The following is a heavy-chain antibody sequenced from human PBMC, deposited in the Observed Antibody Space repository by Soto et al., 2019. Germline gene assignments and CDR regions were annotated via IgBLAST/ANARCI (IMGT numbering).Heavy chain of an antibody. V-gene: IGHV3-23*01. CDR3: AKGGEWLVLKTRIFDY. J-gene: IGHJ4*02. CDR2: ISGSGGST. D-gene: IGHD6-19*01. Sequence: EVQLLESGGGLVQPGGSLRLSCAASGFTFSSYAMSWVRQAPGKGLEWVSAISGSGGSTYYADSVKGRFTISRDNSKNTLYLQMNSLRAEDTAVYYCAKGGEWLVLKTRIFDYWGQGTLVTVSS. CDR1: GFTFSSYA.